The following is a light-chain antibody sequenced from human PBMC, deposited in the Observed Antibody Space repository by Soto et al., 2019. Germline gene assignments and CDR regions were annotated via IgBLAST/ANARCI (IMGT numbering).Light chain of an antibody. J-gene: IGLJ2*01. CDR2: EVR. CDR3: SSYTSSSTLV. CDR1: NSDIGSYKY. Sequence: QSALTQPASVSGSPGQSITISCAGSNSDIGSYKYVSWFQQHPGNAPKLIISEVRDRPSGVSIRFSGSKSGNTASLIISGLQAEDEADYYCSSYTSSSTLVFGGGTQLTVL. V-gene: IGLV2-14*01.